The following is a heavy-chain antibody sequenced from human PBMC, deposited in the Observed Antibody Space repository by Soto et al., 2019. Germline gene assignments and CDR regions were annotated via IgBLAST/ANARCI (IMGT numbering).Heavy chain of an antibody. J-gene: IGHJ4*02. D-gene: IGHD4-17*01. V-gene: IGHV3-11*01. CDR3: ATDGEDYGDDGLDY. Sequence: PGGSLRLSCAASGFTFSDYYMSWIRQAPGKGLEWISFISSGGDRIYYADSVKGRFTISRDNAKNSLYLQMNSLRAEDTAVYYCATDGEDYGDDGLDYWGQGTLLTVSS. CDR2: ISSGGDRI. CDR1: GFTFSDYY.